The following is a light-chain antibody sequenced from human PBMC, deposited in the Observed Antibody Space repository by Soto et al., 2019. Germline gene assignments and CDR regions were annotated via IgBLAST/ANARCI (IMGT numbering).Light chain of an antibody. V-gene: IGKV3-20*01. J-gene: IGKJ2*01. CDR1: QIVNNNF. Sequence: EKVLTQSPGTLSLSPGDRATLSCRTSQIVNNNFLAWYQQRPGQAPMLLVYGSSTRAAGVPDRFSASGSGTDFTLNIRRLEPEDFAVYYYQHYSPSPLLYTFGQGTKLGVK. CDR2: GSS. CDR3: QHYSPSPLLYT.